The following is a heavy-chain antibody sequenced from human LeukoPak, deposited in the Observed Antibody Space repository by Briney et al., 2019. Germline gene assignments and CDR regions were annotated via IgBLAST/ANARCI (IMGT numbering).Heavy chain of an antibody. Sequence: GGSLRLSCAASGFTFSSYGMHWVRQAPGKGLEWVAFIRYDGSNKYYADSVKGRFTISRDNSKNTLYLQMNSLRAEDTAVYYCARDYDILTGSRPPQNWGQGTLVTVSS. CDR3: ARDYDILTGSRPPQN. D-gene: IGHD3-9*01. CDR2: IRYDGSNK. CDR1: GFTFSSYG. J-gene: IGHJ4*02. V-gene: IGHV3-30*02.